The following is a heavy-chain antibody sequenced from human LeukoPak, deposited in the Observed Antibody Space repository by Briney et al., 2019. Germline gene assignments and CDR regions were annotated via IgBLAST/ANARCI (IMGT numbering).Heavy chain of an antibody. V-gene: IGHV3-21*01. CDR3: ASFSTYGDYLDS. J-gene: IGHJ4*02. CDR2: ISSSSSYI. CDR1: GFTFSSYS. D-gene: IGHD4-17*01. Sequence: PGGSLRLSCAASGFTFSSYSMNWVRQAPGKGLEWVSSISSSSSYIYYADSVKGRFTISRDNAKNSLYLQMNSLRAEDTAVYYCASFSTYGDYLDSWGQGTLVTVSS.